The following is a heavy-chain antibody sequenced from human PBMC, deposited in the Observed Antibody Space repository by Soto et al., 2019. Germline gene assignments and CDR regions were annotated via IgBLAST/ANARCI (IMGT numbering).Heavy chain of an antibody. CDR2: IYPGDSDT. J-gene: IGHJ3*02. D-gene: IGHD6-19*01. CDR3: ARARTGYSSGWLDDAFDI. CDR1: GYSFTSYW. Sequence: PGESLKISCKGSGYSFTSYWIGWVRQMPGKGLEWMGIIYPGDSDTRYSPSFQGQVTISADKSISTAYLQWSSLKASDTAMYYCARARTGYSSGWLDDAFDIWGQGTMVTVSS. V-gene: IGHV5-51*01.